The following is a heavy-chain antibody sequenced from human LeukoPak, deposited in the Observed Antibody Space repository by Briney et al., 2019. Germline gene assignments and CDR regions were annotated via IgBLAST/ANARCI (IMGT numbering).Heavy chain of an antibody. CDR2: IIPIFGTA. CDR3: ARVDSRRDYYYYMDV. Sequence: ASVKVSCKASGGTFSSYAISWVRQAPGQGLEWMGGIIPIFGTANYAQKFQGRVTITADKSTSTAYMELSSLRSEDTAVYYCARVDSRRDYYYYMDVWGKGTTVTVSS. V-gene: IGHV1-69*06. CDR1: GGTFSSYA. D-gene: IGHD3/OR15-3a*01. J-gene: IGHJ6*03.